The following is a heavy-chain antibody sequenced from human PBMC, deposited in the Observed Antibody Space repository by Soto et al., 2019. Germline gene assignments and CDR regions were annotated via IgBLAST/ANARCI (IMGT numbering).Heavy chain of an antibody. CDR1: GFTFSSYG. CDR2: ISYDGSNE. CDR3: AKGPRYCSSTSCYTIDY. Sequence: PGGSLRLSCAASGFTFSSYGMHWVRQAPGKGLEWVAFISYDGSNEYYADSVKGRFTISRDNSKNTLYLQRNSLRAEDTAVYYCAKGPRYCSSTSCYTIDYWGQGTLVTVSS. J-gene: IGHJ4*02. V-gene: IGHV3-30*18. D-gene: IGHD2-2*02.